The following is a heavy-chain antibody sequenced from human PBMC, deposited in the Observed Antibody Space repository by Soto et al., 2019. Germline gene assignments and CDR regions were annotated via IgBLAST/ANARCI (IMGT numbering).Heavy chain of an antibody. CDR3: ARSGGYCTNGVCQAGGMDV. CDR1: GGTFSSYA. V-gene: IGHV1-69*13. J-gene: IGHJ6*02. D-gene: IGHD2-8*01. CDR2: IIPIFGTA. Sequence: SVKVSCKASGGTFSSYAISWVRQAPGQGLEWMGGIIPIFGTANYAQKFQGRVTITADESTSTAYMELSSLRSEDTAVYYCARSGGYCTNGVCQAGGMDVWGQGTTVTAP.